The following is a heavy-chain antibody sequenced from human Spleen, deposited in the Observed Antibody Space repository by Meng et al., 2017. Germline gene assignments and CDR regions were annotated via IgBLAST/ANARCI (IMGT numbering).Heavy chain of an antibody. CDR2: IKPKSCDT. J-gene: IGHJ4*02. CDR3: ARDEDISAAGKLFGNY. V-gene: IGHV1-2*06. CDR1: GYTFPDYW. D-gene: IGHD6-13*01. Sequence: VQLVQSGGEVNKPGASVKVSCKASGYTFPDYWLHWVRRAPGQGLEWMGRIKPKSCDTHYAQRFQGRVTMTGDTSISTAYMELSGLRSDDTAMYYCARDEDISAAGKLFGNYWGQGTLVTVSS.